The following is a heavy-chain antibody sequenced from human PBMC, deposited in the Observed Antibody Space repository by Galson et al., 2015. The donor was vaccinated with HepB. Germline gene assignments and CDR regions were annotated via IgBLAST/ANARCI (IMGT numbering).Heavy chain of an antibody. D-gene: IGHD3-10*01. CDR3: ARAVGSGGPYDAFDL. CDR1: GYTFTSHD. V-gene: IGHV1-8*02. Sequence: SVKVSCKASGYTFTSHDVNWVRQATGQGLEWMGWMNPASGDTGYARKFQGRVAMTMDSFMTTAYMELSGLTFEDTAIYFCARAVGSGGPYDAFDLWGQGTVIAVSS. CDR2: MNPASGDT. J-gene: IGHJ3*01.